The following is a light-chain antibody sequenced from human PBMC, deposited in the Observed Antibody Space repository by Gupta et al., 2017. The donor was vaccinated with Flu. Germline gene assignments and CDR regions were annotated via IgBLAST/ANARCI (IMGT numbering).Light chain of an antibody. J-gene: IGKJ1*01. CDR3: MQGTHWPWT. CDR2: KVS. V-gene: IGKV2-30*01. CDR1: LSLAYSDGNIY. Sequence: DVVLTQSPLSLPVSLGQRASISCRSSLSLAYSDGNIYLNWFHQRPGQSPRRLIYKVSKRDSGVPDRFSGSGTGTDFTLKISRVEAEDVGVYYCMQGTHWPWTFGQGTKVDIK.